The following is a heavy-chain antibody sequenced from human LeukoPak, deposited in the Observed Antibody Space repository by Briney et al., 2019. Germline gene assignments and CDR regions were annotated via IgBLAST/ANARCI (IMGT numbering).Heavy chain of an antibody. CDR1: GFTFDDYT. Sequence: PGGSLRLSCAASGFTFDDYTMHWVRQAPGKGLEWVSLISWDGGSTYYADSVKGRFTISRDNAKNSLYLQMNSLRAEDTAVYYCARDVWDPGHFDLWGRGTLVTVSS. V-gene: IGHV3-43*01. CDR3: ARDVWDPGHFDL. D-gene: IGHD1-26*01. CDR2: ISWDGGST. J-gene: IGHJ2*01.